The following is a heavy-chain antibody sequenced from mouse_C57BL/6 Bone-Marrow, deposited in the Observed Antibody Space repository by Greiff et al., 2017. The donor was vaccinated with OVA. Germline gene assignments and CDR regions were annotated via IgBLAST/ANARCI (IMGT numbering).Heavy chain of an antibody. CDR3: ARDDYDGEAWFAY. Sequence: EVKLVESGPGLVKPSQSLSLTCSVTGYSITSGYYWNWIRQFPGNKLEWMGYISYDGSNNYNPSLKNRISITRDTSKNQFFLKLNSVTTEDTATYYCARDDYDGEAWFAYWGQGTLVTVSA. D-gene: IGHD2-4*01. V-gene: IGHV3-6*01. CDR2: ISYDGSN. J-gene: IGHJ3*01. CDR1: GYSITSGYY.